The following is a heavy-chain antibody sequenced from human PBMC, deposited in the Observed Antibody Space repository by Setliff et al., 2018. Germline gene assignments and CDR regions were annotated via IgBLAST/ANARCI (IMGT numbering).Heavy chain of an antibody. J-gene: IGHJ6*02. CDR2: IKQDGSDK. CDR1: GFTFSAHY. D-gene: IGHD5-18*01. Sequence: GGSLRLSCAASGFTFSAHYMDWLRQAPGKGLEWVANIKQDGSDKYYVDSVKGRFTISGDNAKNSLYLQMNSLRAEDTAVYYCARVGQLWTQRYYYYGMDVWGQGTTVTVSS. V-gene: IGHV3-7*01. CDR3: ARVGQLWTQRYYYYGMDV.